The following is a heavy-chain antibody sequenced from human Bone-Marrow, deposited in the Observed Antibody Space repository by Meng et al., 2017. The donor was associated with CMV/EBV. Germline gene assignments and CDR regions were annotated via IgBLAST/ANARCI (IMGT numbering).Heavy chain of an antibody. D-gene: IGHD3-10*01. CDR3: ASDGSGSYCYYYGKDV. J-gene: IGHJ6*02. V-gene: IGHV1-18*01. CDR1: GYTFTSYG. CDR2: ISAYNGNT. Sequence: ASVKVSCKASGYTFTSYGISWVRQAPGQGLEWMGWISAYNGNTNYAQKLQGRVTMTTDTSTSTAYMELRSLRSDDTAVYYCASDGSGSYCYYYGKDVWGQGTTVTVSS.